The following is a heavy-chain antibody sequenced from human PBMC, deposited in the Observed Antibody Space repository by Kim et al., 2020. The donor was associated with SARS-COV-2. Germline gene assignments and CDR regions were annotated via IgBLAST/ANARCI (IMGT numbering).Heavy chain of an antibody. Sequence: SETLSLTCTVSGGSISSYYWSWSRQPPGKGLEWDWYIYNSGSTNYNPTLKSRVTISVDTAKNQYSLKLSPVTAADTAVYYYARVKSGCYGEVNWFDPWGQGTLVTVSS. CDR1: GGSISSYY. J-gene: IGHJ5*02. CDR3: ARVKSGCYGEVNWFDP. D-gene: IGHD6-19*01. V-gene: IGHV4-59*13. CDR2: IYNSGST.